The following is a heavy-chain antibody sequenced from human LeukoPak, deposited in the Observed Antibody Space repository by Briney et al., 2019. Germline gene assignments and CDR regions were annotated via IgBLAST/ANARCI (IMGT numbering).Heavy chain of an antibody. D-gene: IGHD2-21*02. V-gene: IGHV1-69*04. CDR1: GGTFSSYA. CDR3: ARDGGIVVVTAIGWNAFDI. J-gene: IGHJ3*02. CDR2: IIPILGIA. Sequence: GASVKVSCKASGGTFSSYAISWVRQAPGQGLEWMGRIIPILGIANYAQKFQGRVTITADKSTSTAYMELSSLRSEGTAVYYCARDGGIVVVTAIGWNAFDIWGQGTMVTVSS.